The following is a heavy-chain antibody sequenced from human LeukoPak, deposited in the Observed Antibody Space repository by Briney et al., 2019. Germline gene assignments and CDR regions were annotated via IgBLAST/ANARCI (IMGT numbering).Heavy chain of an antibody. CDR2: IYYSGST. D-gene: IGHD4-23*01. J-gene: IGHJ4*02. Sequence: SETLSLTCTVSGGSISSYYWSWIRQPPGKGLEWIGYIYYSGSTNYNPSPKSRVTISVDTSKNQFSLKLSSVTAADTAVYYCARGTHYGGNHFDYWGQGTLVTVSS. V-gene: IGHV4-59*13. CDR1: GGSISSYY. CDR3: ARGTHYGGNHFDY.